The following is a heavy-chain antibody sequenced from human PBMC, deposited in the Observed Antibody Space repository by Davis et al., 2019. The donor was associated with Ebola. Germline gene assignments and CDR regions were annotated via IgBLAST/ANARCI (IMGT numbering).Heavy chain of an antibody. CDR1: GYTFTSYY. Sequence: AASVKVSCKASGYTFTSYYMNWVRQAPGQGLEWMGIINPSGGSTGFAQKFQGRLTMSRDTSASTVYMELSSLRSVDTAVYYCARRYCSSTSCLNNWFDPWGQGTLVTVSS. CDR3: ARRYCSSTSCLNNWFDP. V-gene: IGHV1-46*01. CDR2: INPSGGST. D-gene: IGHD2-2*01. J-gene: IGHJ5*02.